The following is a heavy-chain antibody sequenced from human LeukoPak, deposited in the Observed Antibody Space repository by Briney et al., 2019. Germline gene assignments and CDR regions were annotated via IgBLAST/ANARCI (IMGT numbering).Heavy chain of an antibody. J-gene: IGHJ5*02. CDR1: GYTFTGYY. CDR2: INPNSGGT. D-gene: IGHD6-19*01. Sequence: GASVKVSCKASGYTFTGYYMHWVRQAPGQGLEWMGWINPNSGGTNYAQKFQGRVTMTRDTSISTAYMEVSRLRSDDTAVYYCARDGYSSGWYAKYNWFDPWGQGNLVTVSS. CDR3: ARDGYSSGWYAKYNWFDP. V-gene: IGHV1-2*02.